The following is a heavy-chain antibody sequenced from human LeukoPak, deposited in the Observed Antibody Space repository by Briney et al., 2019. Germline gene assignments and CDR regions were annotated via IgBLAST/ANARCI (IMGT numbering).Heavy chain of an antibody. J-gene: IGHJ5*02. CDR3: ATDTGSEGELPLPS. Sequence: ASVKFSCKVSGYTLTELSMHWVRQAPGKGLEWMGGFDPEDGETIYAQKFQGRVTMTEDTSTDTAYMELSSLRSEDTAVYYCATDTGSEGELPLPSWGQGTLVTVSS. D-gene: IGHD1-26*01. CDR2: FDPEDGET. V-gene: IGHV1-24*01. CDR1: GYTLTELS.